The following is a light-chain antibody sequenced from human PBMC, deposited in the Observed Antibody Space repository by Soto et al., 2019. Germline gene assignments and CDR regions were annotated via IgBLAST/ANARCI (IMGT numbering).Light chain of an antibody. J-gene: IGLJ2*01. CDR2: EVT. CDR1: SSDVGGYDS. CDR3: SSLTSSTTLL. Sequence: QSALTQAASVSGSPGQSITISCTGTSSDVGGYDSVSWYQQHPGKAPKLMIYEVTNRPSGVSNRFSGSKSGNTASLTISGLQAEDEADYYCSSLTSSTTLLFGGGTKVTVL. V-gene: IGLV2-14*01.